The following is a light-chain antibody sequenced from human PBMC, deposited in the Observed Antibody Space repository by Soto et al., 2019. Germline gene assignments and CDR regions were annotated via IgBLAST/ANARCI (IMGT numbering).Light chain of an antibody. CDR3: MQALQTPPT. CDR1: QSLLHSNGYNY. J-gene: IGKJ1*01. V-gene: IGKV2-28*01. Sequence: IVMTQSPLSLPSTPGAPPSISCRSSQSLLHSNGYNYLDWYLQKPGQSPQLLIYLGSNRASGVPDRFSGSGSGTDFTLRISRVEAEDVGVYYCMQALQTPPTFGQGTKVDIK. CDR2: LGS.